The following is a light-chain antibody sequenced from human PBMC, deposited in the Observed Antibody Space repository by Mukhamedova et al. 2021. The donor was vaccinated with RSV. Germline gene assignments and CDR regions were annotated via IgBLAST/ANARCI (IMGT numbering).Light chain of an antibody. J-gene: IGKJ4*01. Sequence: WYQRRVHGKAPKLLIYDASNLETGVPSRFSGSGSGTDFTFTISTLHPEVIPTYSCHRFVNPPPPFGGGPKLEFK. CDR3: HRFVNPPPP. CDR2: DAS. V-gene: IGKV1-33*01.